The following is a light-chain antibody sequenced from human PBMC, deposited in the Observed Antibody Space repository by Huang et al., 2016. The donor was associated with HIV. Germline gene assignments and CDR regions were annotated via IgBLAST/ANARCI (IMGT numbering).Light chain of an antibody. CDR1: QSVSSN. CDR2: GAS. Sequence: EIVMTQSPATLSVAPGERATLSCRASQSVSSNLAWDQQKPGQAPRLLIYGASTSDTGIPARFSGSGSGTEFTLTISSLQSEDFAVYYCQQYNNWPPYTFGQGTKLEIK. CDR3: QQYNNWPPYT. J-gene: IGKJ2*01. V-gene: IGKV3-15*01.